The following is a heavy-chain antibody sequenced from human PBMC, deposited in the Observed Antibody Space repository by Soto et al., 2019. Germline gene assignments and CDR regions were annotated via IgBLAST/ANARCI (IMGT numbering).Heavy chain of an antibody. CDR1: GGSISSGDYY. CDR2: IYYSGST. D-gene: IGHD3-16*01. J-gene: IGHJ4*02. Sequence: QVQLQESGPGLVKPSQTLSLTCTVSGGSISSGDYYWSWIRQPPGKGLEWIGYIYYSGSTYYNPSLKSRVTISVDTSKNQFSLKLSSVTAADTAVYYCARDSLSRRTEPRGKYFDYWGQGTLVTVAS. V-gene: IGHV4-30-4*01. CDR3: ARDSLSRRTEPRGKYFDY.